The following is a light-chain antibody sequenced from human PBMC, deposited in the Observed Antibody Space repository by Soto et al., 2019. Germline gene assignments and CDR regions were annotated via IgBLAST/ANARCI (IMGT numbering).Light chain of an antibody. Sequence: QSVLTQPASMSGSPGQSITISCTGTNSDIGAYNYVSWYQHHPGKAPKLIIYEVTNRPSGVSNRFSASKSGNTAYLTISGLQAEDEADYYCNSYTTTYTLVFGTGTKLTVL. V-gene: IGLV2-14*01. J-gene: IGLJ1*01. CDR3: NSYTTTYTLV. CDR2: EVT. CDR1: NSDIGAYNY.